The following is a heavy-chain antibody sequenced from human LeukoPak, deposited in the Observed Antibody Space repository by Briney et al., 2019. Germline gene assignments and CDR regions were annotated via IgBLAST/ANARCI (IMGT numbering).Heavy chain of an antibody. V-gene: IGHV4-59*08. CDR2: IYHSGST. CDR3: AKKGRTYTDYGGYYDYMDV. D-gene: IGHD4-17*01. Sequence: PSETLSLTCTVSGGSISSDYWTWIRQPPGKGLEWIGYIYHSGSTKYNPSLKSRVTISVATPKNQFSLNLRSVTATDTAVYYCAKKGRTYTDYGGYYDYMDVWGKGTTVTVS. CDR1: GGSISSDY. J-gene: IGHJ6*03.